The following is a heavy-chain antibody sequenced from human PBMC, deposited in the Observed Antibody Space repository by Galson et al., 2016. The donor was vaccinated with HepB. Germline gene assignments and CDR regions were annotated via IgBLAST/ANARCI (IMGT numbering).Heavy chain of an antibody. V-gene: IGHV3-7*01. CDR3: ARDLEGHCSGRSCYSGYFDY. D-gene: IGHD2-15*01. Sequence: SLRLSCAASGFTFSSYWMSWVRQAPGQGLEWVAYIKQDGSEKYYAESLKGRFTITRDNAKNSLYLQMTSLRAEDTAVYYCARDLEGHCSGRSCYSGYFDYWGQGALVTVSS. CDR2: IKQDGSEK. J-gene: IGHJ4*02. CDR1: GFTFSSYW.